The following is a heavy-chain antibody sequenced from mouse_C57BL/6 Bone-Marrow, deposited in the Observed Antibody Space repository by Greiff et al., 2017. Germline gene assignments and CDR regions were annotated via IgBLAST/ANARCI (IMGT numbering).Heavy chain of an antibody. D-gene: IGHD2-2*01. Sequence: VQLQQSGAELVRPGASVTLSCKASGYTFTDYEMRWVKQTPVHGLEWIGAIDPETGGTAYNQKFKGKAILTADKSSSTAYMELRSLTSEDSAVYDCTRRGDGYDGAWFAYWGQGTLVTVSA. CDR1: GYTFTDYE. V-gene: IGHV1-15*01. CDR3: TRRGDGYDGAWFAY. J-gene: IGHJ3*01. CDR2: IDPETGGT.